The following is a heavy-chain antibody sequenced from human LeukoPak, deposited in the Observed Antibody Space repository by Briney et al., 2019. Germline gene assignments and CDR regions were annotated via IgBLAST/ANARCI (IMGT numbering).Heavy chain of an antibody. V-gene: IGHV3-53*01. Sequence: GGSLRLSCAASGFTVSSNYMSWVRQAPGKGLEWVSVIYSGGSTYYPDSVKGRFTISRDNSKNPLYLQMNSLRAEDTAVYYCARDSLGYCSGGSCQFDYWGQGTLVTVSS. J-gene: IGHJ4*02. CDR1: GFTVSSNY. D-gene: IGHD2-15*01. CDR2: IYSGGST. CDR3: ARDSLGYCSGGSCQFDY.